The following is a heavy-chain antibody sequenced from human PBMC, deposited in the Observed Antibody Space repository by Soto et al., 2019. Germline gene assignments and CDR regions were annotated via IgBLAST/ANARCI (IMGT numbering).Heavy chain of an antibody. CDR3: ARDSTDWNAIMTVYRAALDAVHI. CDR1: GYSFTSHP. D-gene: IGHD3-9*01. V-gene: IGHV1-3*01. J-gene: IGHJ3*02. CDR2: IKAATGNT. Sequence: QVQLVQSGAEVKKPGTSVNVSCKASGYSFTSHPIHWVRQAPGQRLERMGWIKAATGNTKYSQNFQGRLTITRDTSASTASMVLGSLSSEDTAVYSCARDSTDWNAIMTVYRAALDAVHIWGQGKRLTVSS.